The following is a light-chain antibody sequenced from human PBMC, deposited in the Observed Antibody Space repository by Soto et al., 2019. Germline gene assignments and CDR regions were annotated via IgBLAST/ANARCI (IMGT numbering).Light chain of an antibody. Sequence: DIQMTQSPSTLSASVGDRVTITCRASQSISSWLAWYQQKPGRAPKLLIYKTSNLESGVPSRFSGSGSGTEFTLTNSSLQPDDFATYDCQQYNSYSPWTVGQGTKVEIK. CDR3: QQYNSYSPWT. J-gene: IGKJ1*01. CDR1: QSISSW. V-gene: IGKV1-5*03. CDR2: KTS.